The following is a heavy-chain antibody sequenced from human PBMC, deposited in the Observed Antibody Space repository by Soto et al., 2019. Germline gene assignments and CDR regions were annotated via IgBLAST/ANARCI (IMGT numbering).Heavy chain of an antibody. CDR3: ARDLGGYVHLWDKSNY. CDR1: GFRFSGFG. CDR2: ISFDASEK. Sequence: QVQLVESGGGVVQPGASLTLSCAASGFRFSGFGMHWVRQAPGKGLAWVAVISFDASEKFYVDSVKGRFSISRDDSHSKVFLQMNSLRREDTGVYYCARDLGGYVHLWDKSNYWGQGTRVNVS. J-gene: IGHJ1*01. D-gene: IGHD5-12*01. V-gene: IGHV3-30*04.